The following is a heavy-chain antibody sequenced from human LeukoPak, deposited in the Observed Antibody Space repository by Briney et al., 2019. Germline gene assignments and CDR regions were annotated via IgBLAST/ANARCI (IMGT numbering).Heavy chain of an antibody. J-gene: IGHJ4*02. CDR1: GYTFTSYA. D-gene: IGHD2-2*01. V-gene: IGHV7-4-1*02. Sequence: ASVKFSCKASGYTFTSYAMNWVRQAPGQGLEWMGWINTNTGNPTYAQGFTGRFVFSLDTSVSTAYLQISSLKAEDTAVYYCARDYCSSTSCYGYYFDYWGQGTLVTVSS. CDR3: ARDYCSSTSCYGYYFDY. CDR2: INTNTGNP.